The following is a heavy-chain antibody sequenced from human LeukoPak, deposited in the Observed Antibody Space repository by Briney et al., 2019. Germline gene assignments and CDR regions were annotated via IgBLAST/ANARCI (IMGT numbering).Heavy chain of an antibody. CDR2: MNPNSGNT. D-gene: IGHD6-19*01. Sequence: ASVKVSCKASGYTFTSYDINWVRQATGQGLEWMGWMNPNSGNTGYAQKFQGRVTITRDTSASTAYMELSSLRSEDTAVYYCARVAYSSGWYFFDYWGQGTLVTVSS. V-gene: IGHV1-8*01. CDR1: GYTFTSYD. J-gene: IGHJ4*02. CDR3: ARVAYSSGWYFFDY.